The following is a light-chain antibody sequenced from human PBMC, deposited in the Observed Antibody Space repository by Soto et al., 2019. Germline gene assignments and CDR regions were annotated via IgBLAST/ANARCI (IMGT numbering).Light chain of an antibody. CDR1: SSDVGSYNL. V-gene: IGLV2-23*01. Sequence: QSALTQPASVSGSPGQSITISCAGTSSDVGSYNLVSWYQNHPGKAPKLMIYEGSKRPSGVSNRFSGSKSGNTASLTISGLQAADEADYFCFSYAGSSTYVFGTGTKV. J-gene: IGLJ1*01. CDR3: FSYAGSSTYV. CDR2: EGS.